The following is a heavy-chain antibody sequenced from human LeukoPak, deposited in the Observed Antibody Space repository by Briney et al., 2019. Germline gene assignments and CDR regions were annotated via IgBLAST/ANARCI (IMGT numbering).Heavy chain of an antibody. CDR1: GYTFTSYV. Sequence: ASGKVSCKASGYTFTSYVINGLRQATGHGLGGMGWMNPNSGNTGYAQKFQGRVTMTRNTSISTAYMELSSLRSEDTAVYYCASGDSGGSCYDWGQGTLVTVSS. CDR3: ASGDSGGSCYD. V-gene: IGHV1-8*01. D-gene: IGHD2-15*01. CDR2: MNPNSGNT. J-gene: IGHJ4*02.